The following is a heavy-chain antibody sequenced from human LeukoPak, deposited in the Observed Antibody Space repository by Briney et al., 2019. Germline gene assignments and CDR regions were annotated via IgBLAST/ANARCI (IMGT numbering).Heavy chain of an antibody. Sequence: PSETLSLTCSVSGYSISSGYQWDWIRQPPGKGLEWIGTVYRSGGTYYKPSLESRVSISVDTSKKQFSLKLRSMTAADTAVYYCARAKLGGDYYYLDVWGKGTTVTVSS. J-gene: IGHJ6*03. CDR2: VYRSGGT. CDR1: GYSISSGYQ. CDR3: ARAKLGGDYYYLDV. V-gene: IGHV4-38-2*02. D-gene: IGHD7-27*01.